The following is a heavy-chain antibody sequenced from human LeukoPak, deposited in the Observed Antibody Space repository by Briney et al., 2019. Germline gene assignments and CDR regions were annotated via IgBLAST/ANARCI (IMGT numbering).Heavy chain of an antibody. CDR2: ICCSGTT. CDR3: ARALSARGYSYGYFDY. V-gene: IGHV4-59*01. CDR1: GDSISGYY. Sequence: SETLSLTCSVSGDSISGYYWSWIRQSPGRGLEWIGYICCSGTTTFNPSLKSRVTISMDTPNNEFSLRLSSVTAADTAVYYCARALSARGYSYGYFDYWGLGAQVTVSS. D-gene: IGHD5-18*01. J-gene: IGHJ4*02.